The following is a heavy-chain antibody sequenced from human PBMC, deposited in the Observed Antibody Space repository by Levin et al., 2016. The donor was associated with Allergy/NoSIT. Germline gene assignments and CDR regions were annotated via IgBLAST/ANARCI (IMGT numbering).Heavy chain of an antibody. V-gene: IGHV3-49*04. J-gene: IGHJ4*02. CDR3: GRGVMRWETAPYHFDY. D-gene: IGHD5-24*01. CDR1: GFTFSSYA. CDR2: IRSKGYGSTT. Sequence: GESLKISCAASGFTFSSYAMSWVRQAPGKGLEWVGFIRSKGYGSTTEYAASVQGRFTISRDDSRSIAYLQMNSLKTEDTGVYYCGRGVMRWETAPYHFDYWGQGTLVTVSP.